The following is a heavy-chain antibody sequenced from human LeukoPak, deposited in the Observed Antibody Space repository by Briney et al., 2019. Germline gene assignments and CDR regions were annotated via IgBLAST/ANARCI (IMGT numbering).Heavy chain of an antibody. J-gene: IGHJ6*02. CDR2: INPGDGDT. Sequence: ASVKVSCKGSGYTFTNYAVHWVRQAPGQRLEWLGWINPGDGDTKYSQNFQGRVTVTSDTSAATAYVELNSLTSEDTAVYYCARERWHCRVNCYSVYYYALDVWGQGTTVTVSS. CDR1: GYTFTNYA. D-gene: IGHD2-15*01. V-gene: IGHV1-3*01. CDR3: ARERWHCRVNCYSVYYYALDV.